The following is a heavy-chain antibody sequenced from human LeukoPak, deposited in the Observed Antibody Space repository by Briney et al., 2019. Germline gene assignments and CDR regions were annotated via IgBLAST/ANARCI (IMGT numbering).Heavy chain of an antibody. V-gene: IGHV3-23*01. J-gene: IGHJ5*02. CDR2: ISGSGGST. D-gene: IGHD3-3*01. CDR3: APPIGHYDFWSVP. CDR1: GFTFSSYA. Sequence: GGSLRLSCAASGFTFSSYAMSWVRQTPGKGLEWVSAISGSGGSTYYADSVKGRFTISRDNSKNTLYLQMNSLRAEDTAVYYCAPPIGHYDFWSVPWGQGTLVTVSS.